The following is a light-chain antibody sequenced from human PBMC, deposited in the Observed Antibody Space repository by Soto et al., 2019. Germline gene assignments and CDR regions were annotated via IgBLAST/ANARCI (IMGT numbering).Light chain of an antibody. CDR3: QQRSNWPPA. CDR2: DAS. V-gene: IGKV3-11*01. CDR1: QSVSSY. J-gene: IGKJ1*01. Sequence: EIVLTQSPATLSLSPGERATLSCRASQSVSSYLAWYQQKPGQAPRLLIYDASNRATGIPARFSGSGSGTDLTLTISSLEHEDFAVYYCQQRSNWPPAFGQWTKVEIK.